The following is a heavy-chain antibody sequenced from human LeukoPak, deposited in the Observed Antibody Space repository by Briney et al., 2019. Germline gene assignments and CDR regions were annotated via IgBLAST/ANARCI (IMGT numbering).Heavy chain of an antibody. Sequence: GASVKVSCKAPGDTLANYGITWVRQAPGQGLEWMGWNTGYSGNTNYAQHFQGRVTMTTERSTSTAYLELRGLTSDDTAMYYCARDGRGCSSIRCYWEDWFDPWGQGTLVIVSS. V-gene: IGHV1-18*04. CDR1: GDTLANYG. CDR2: NTGYSGNT. CDR3: ARDGRGCSSIRCYWEDWFDP. J-gene: IGHJ5*02. D-gene: IGHD2-2*01.